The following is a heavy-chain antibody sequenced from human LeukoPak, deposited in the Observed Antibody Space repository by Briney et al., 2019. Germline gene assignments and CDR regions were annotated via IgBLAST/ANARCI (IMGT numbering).Heavy chain of an antibody. D-gene: IGHD3-10*01. CDR2: IYYSGST. Sequence: SETLSLTCTVSGGSISSYYWSWIRQPPGKGLEWIGYIYYSGSTNYNPSLKSRVTISVDKSKNQFSLKLSSVTAADTAVYYCARVGDTSYYGSGSHRVIDFWGQGTLVTVSS. CDR3: ARVGDTSYYGSGSHRVIDF. CDR1: GGSISSYY. V-gene: IGHV4-59*12. J-gene: IGHJ4*02.